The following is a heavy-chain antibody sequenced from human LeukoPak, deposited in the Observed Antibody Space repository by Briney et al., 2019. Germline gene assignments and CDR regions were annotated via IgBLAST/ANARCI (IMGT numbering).Heavy chain of an antibody. CDR2: IIPSFGTA. D-gene: IGHD5-24*01. J-gene: IGHJ4*02. CDR1: GGTFSSYA. CDR3: ARGGWLQLLPLDY. V-gene: IGHV1-69*05. Sequence: SVKVSCKASGGTFSSYAISWVRQAPGQGLEWMGGIIPSFGTANYEQKFQGRVTITTAESKSTASMELSSLRLKDTAADYCARGGWLQLLPLDYWGEGTLVTVSS.